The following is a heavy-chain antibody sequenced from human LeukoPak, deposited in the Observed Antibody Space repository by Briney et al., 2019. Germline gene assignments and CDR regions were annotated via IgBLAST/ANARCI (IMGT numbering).Heavy chain of an antibody. CDR3: ARLWSSSWYYFDS. D-gene: IGHD6-13*01. Sequence: ASVKVSCKASGYTVTGYYMHWVRQAPGQGLEWMGWINPNSGGTNYAQKFQGRLTMTRDTSISTAYMELSSLRSEDTAVSYCARLWSSSWYYFDSWGQGTLVVVSS. CDR1: GYTVTGYY. V-gene: IGHV1-2*02. J-gene: IGHJ4*02. CDR2: INPNSGGT.